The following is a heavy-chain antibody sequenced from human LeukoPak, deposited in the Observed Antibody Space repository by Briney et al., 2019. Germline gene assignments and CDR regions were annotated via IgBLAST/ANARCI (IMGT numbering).Heavy chain of an antibody. V-gene: IGHV4-4*02. CDR1: GGSISGSNW. CDR2: TYNSGST. D-gene: IGHD5/OR15-5a*01. Sequence: SETLSLTCAVSGGSISGSNWWSWVRQPPGKGLGWIGVTYNSGSTNYKPSIKSRTTSSVDTSKNQFPLRMTPIAAADTAVYFCASLVSTRYYFDYWGQGTLVTVSP. CDR3: ASLVSTRYYFDY. J-gene: IGHJ4*02.